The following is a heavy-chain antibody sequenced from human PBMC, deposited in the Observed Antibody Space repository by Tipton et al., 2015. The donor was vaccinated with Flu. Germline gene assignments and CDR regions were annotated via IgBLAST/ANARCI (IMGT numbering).Heavy chain of an antibody. J-gene: IGHJ4*02. Sequence: GLVKPSETLSLTCTVSGYSISSGYYWGWIRQPPGKGLEWIGTIYHIGSPYYNPSLKSRLTISVDTSKNQFSLKLSSVTAADTAVYYCARAGSYYCLDYWGQGTLVTVSS. CDR2: IYHIGSP. CDR3: ARAGSYYCLDY. CDR1: GYSISSGYY. V-gene: IGHV4-38-2*02. D-gene: IGHD1-26*01.